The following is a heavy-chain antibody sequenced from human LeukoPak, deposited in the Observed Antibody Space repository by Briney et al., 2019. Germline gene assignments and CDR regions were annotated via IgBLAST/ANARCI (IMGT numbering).Heavy chain of an antibody. CDR3: ARHPGTVPAATSPYY. CDR2: TNPTRSGT. CDR1: GYSFTNYY. J-gene: IGHJ4*02. Sequence: ASVKVSCKASGYSFTNYYIHWLRQAPGQGLEWMGWTNPTRSGTNYAQKFQGRITVTRDTSTSTAYMELSRLTSDDTAVYFCARHPGTVPAATSPYYWGESPLVRVSS. D-gene: IGHD2-2*01. V-gene: IGHV1-2*02.